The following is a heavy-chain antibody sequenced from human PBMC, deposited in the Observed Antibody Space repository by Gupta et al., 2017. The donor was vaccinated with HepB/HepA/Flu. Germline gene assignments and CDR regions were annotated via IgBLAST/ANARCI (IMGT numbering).Heavy chain of an antibody. V-gene: IGHV3-74*01. CDR3: ARDKSYYDTSGYYFYYFGMEV. D-gene: IGHD3-22*01. CDR1: GFTISTYW. CDR2: VDGDASNT. J-gene: IGHJ6*02. Sequence: EVQLVESGGGLIQPGGSLRLPCAASGFTISTYWMHWVRQVPGKGLEWLSRVDGDASNTGYAGSVEGRFTISRDNARNMVYLQMNSLRAEDSGIYFCARDKSYYDTSGYYFYYFGMEVWGQGTTVTVTS.